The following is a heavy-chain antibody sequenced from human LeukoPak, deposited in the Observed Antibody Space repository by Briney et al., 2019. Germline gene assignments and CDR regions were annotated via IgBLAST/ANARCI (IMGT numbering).Heavy chain of an antibody. Sequence: ASVKVSCKASGYTFTGYYMHWVRQAPGQGLEWMGWINPNSGGTNYAQKFQGRVTMTRDTPISTAYMELSRLRSDDTAVYYCASTSGWYFSDAAFDIWGQGTMVTVSS. CDR2: INPNSGGT. D-gene: IGHD6-19*01. J-gene: IGHJ3*02. V-gene: IGHV1-2*02. CDR3: ASTSGWYFSDAAFDI. CDR1: GYTFTGYY.